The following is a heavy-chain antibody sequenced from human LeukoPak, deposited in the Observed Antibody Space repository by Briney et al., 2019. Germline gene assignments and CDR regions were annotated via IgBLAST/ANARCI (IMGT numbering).Heavy chain of an antibody. CDR2: ISASGGST. CDR3: AKVMKGSERLTMVRGVIIKTAGLYYMDV. CDR1: GFTLSSYA. D-gene: IGHD3-10*01. J-gene: IGHJ6*03. V-gene: IGHV3-23*01. Sequence: PGGSLRLSCAAAGFTLSSYAMSWVRQAPGKGLEWVSSISASGGSTNYADSVKGRFTISRANSKNTVYLQMNSLRAEDTAVYYCAKVMKGSERLTMVRGVIIKTAGLYYMDVWGKGTTVTVSS.